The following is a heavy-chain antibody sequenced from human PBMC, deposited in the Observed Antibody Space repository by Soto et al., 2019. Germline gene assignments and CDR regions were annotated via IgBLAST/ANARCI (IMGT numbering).Heavy chain of an antibody. Sequence: SETLSLTCTVSGGSISSSISYWGWIRQPPGKGLEWIGYIYYSGSTNYNPSLKSRVTISVDTSKNQFSLKLSSVTAADTAVYYCARHAIGSTSETPSVYYYYGMDVWGQGTTVTVSS. CDR3: ARHAIGSTSETPSVYYYYGMDV. CDR2: IYYSGST. J-gene: IGHJ6*02. D-gene: IGHD2-2*01. V-gene: IGHV4-61*05. CDR1: GGSISSSISY.